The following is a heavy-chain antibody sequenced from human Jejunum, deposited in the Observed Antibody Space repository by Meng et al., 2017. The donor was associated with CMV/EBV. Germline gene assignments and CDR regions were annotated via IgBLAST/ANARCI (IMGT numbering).Heavy chain of an antibody. CDR2: VYHSGST. D-gene: IGHD6-13*01. Sequence: SGASSHSSNWWSWVRQTPGKGLEWIGEVYHSGSTSYNPSLKSRVTISVDKSKNQFSLKLNSVTAADTAVYYCARDEPGLAAAGALQHWGRGTLVTVS. V-gene: IGHV4-4*02. J-gene: IGHJ1*01. CDR1: GASSHSSNW. CDR3: ARDEPGLAAAGALQH.